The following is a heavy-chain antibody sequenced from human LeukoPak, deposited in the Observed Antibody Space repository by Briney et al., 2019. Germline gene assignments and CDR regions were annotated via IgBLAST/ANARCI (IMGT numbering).Heavy chain of an antibody. CDR3: ARGVEPLAANTLAY. V-gene: IGHV3-53*01. J-gene: IGHJ4*02. D-gene: IGHD1-14*01. CDR1: GFTVITND. Sequence: GGSLRLSCAASGFTVITNDMTWVRQAPGKGLEWVSVLYSDGNTKYADSVQGRFTISRDNSKNTLYLDMNSLSPDDTAAYYCARGVEPLAANTLAYWGQGTLVTVSS. CDR2: LYSDGNT.